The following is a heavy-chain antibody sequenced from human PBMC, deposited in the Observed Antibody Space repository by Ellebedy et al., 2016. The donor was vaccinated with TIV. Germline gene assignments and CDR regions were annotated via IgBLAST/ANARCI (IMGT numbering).Heavy chain of an antibody. D-gene: IGHD6-13*01. CDR1: GGTFTSYY. CDR3: ARSLAAADPRDRFYYYYYGMDV. J-gene: IGHJ6*02. Sequence: AASVKVSCKASGGTFTSYYMHWVRQAPGQGLEWMGIINPSGGSTSYAQKFQGRVTMTRDTSTSTVYMELSSLRSEDTAVYYCARSLAAADPRDRFYYYYYGMDVWGQGTTVTVSS. V-gene: IGHV1-46*01. CDR2: INPSGGST.